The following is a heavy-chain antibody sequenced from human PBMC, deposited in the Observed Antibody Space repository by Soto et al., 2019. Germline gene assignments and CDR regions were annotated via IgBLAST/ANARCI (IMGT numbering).Heavy chain of an antibody. Sequence: GSLRLSCAASGFTVSSNYMSWVRQAPGKGLEWVSVIYSGGSTYYADSVKGRFAISRHNSKNTLYLQMNSLRAEDTAVYYCARGKNRAARHGAYDIWGQGTMVTVSS. CDR3: ARGKNRAARHGAYDI. CDR2: IYSGGST. J-gene: IGHJ3*02. CDR1: GFTVSSNY. D-gene: IGHD6-6*01. V-gene: IGHV3-53*04.